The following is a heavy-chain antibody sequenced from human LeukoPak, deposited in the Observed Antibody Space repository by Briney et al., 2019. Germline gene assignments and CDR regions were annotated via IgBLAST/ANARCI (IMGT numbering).Heavy chain of an antibody. CDR1: GFTVSSNY. D-gene: IGHD6-19*01. CDR2: IYSGGST. Sequence: GGSLRPSCAASGFTVSSNYMSWVRQAPGKGLEWVSVIYSGGSTYYADSVKGRFTISRDNSKNTLYLQMNSLRAEDTAVYYCAKTIAVAGTPNYYFDYWGQGTLVTVSS. CDR3: AKTIAVAGTPNYYFDY. V-gene: IGHV3-53*01. J-gene: IGHJ4*02.